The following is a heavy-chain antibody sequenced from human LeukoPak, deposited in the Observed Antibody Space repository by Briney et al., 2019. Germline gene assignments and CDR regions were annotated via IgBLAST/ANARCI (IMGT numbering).Heavy chain of an antibody. Sequence: GESLKISCKGSGYSFTSYWIGWVRQMPGKGLEWMGIIYPGDSDTRYSPSFQGQVTISADQSISTAYLQWSSLKASDTAMYYCARPYYYDSSGYYPYYFDYWGQGTLVTVSS. J-gene: IGHJ4*02. D-gene: IGHD3-22*01. CDR3: ARPYYYDSSGYYPYYFDY. CDR2: IYPGDSDT. V-gene: IGHV5-51*01. CDR1: GYSFTSYW.